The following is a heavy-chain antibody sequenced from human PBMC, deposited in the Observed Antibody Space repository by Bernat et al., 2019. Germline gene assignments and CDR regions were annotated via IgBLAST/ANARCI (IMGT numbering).Heavy chain of an antibody. CDR2: INPSGGST. CDR3: ARDGRNPAAKRTFDY. J-gene: IGHJ4*02. CDR1: GYTFTSYY. V-gene: IGHV1-46*01. D-gene: IGHD1-14*01. Sequence: QVQLVQSGAEVKKPGASVKVSCKASGYTFTSYYMHWVRQAPGQGLEWMGIINPSGGSTSYAQKFQGRVTMTRDTSTSTVYMELSSLRSEDTAVYYCARDGRNPAAKRTFDYWGQGTLVTVSS.